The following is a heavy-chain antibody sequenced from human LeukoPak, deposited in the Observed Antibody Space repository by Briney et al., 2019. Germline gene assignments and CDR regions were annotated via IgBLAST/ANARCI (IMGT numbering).Heavy chain of an antibody. D-gene: IGHD3-3*01. J-gene: IGHJ4*02. CDR3: ARDKHFRFLVDY. CDR2: INPNSGGT. Sequence: ASVKLSCKASGYTFTGYYMHWVRQAPGQGLEWMGWINPNSGGTNYAQNIQGRVTMTRDTSTKSAYIELTRLTSDDPAVYDCARDKHFRFLVDYWGQGTLVTVSS. CDR1: GYTFTGYY. V-gene: IGHV1-2*02.